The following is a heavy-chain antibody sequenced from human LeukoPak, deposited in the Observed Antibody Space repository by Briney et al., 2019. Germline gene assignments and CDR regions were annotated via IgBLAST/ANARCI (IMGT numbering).Heavy chain of an antibody. CDR2: IKSKIDGGTT. J-gene: IGHJ4*02. D-gene: IGHD2-15*01. Sequence: GGSLRPSCAASGFTFNNAWMTWVRQAPGKGLEWVGRIKSKIDGGTTDYAAPVKGRFTISRDDSKNTLYLQMNTLETEDTAMYYCTTSGGSYRDYWGQGSLVTVSS. CDR1: GFTFNNAW. CDR3: TTSGGSYRDY. V-gene: IGHV3-15*01.